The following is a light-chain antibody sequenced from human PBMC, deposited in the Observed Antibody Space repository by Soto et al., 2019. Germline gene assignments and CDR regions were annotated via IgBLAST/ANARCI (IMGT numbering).Light chain of an antibody. CDR2: DAS. J-gene: IGKJ3*01. CDR3: QQYNSYSG. V-gene: IGKV1-5*01. CDR1: QSINNW. Sequence: DIQMTQSPSTLSASVGDRVTITCRASQSINNWLAWYQQKPGKAPKLLIYDASTLESGVPSRFSGSGSGTEFTLTISSLQPDDFATYYCQQYNSYSGFGPGT.